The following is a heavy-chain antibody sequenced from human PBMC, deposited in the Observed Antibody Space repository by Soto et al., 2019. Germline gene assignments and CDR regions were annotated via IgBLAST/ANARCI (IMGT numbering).Heavy chain of an antibody. D-gene: IGHD2-2*02. CDR3: ARVIRCSSTSCYTPTYYYYYGMDV. J-gene: IGHJ6*02. Sequence: GGSLRLSCAASGFTFSSYAMHWVRQAPGKGLEWVAVISYDGSNKYYADSVKGRFTISRDNSKNTLYLRMNSLRAEDTAVYYCARVIRCSSTSCYTPTYYYYYGMDVWGQGTTVTVSS. V-gene: IGHV3-30-3*01. CDR1: GFTFSSYA. CDR2: ISYDGSNK.